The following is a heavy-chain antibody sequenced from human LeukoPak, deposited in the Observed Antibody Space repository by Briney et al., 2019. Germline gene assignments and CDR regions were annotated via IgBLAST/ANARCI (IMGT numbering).Heavy chain of an antibody. J-gene: IGHJ5*02. CDR2: ISYSGTT. V-gene: IGHV4-59*11. CDR3: AARTDWFDP. CDR1: GGSISTHY. Sequence: PSETLSLTCTVSGGSISTHYWSWIRQPPGKGLEWIGYISYSGTTNYNPSLKSRVTISLDTSKNQFPLKLTSVTAADTAVYYCAARTDWFDPWGQGTLVTVSS.